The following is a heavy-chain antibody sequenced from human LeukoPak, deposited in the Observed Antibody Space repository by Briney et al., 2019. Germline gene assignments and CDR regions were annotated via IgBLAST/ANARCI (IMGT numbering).Heavy chain of an antibody. CDR1: EFTFSSYS. J-gene: IGHJ4*02. D-gene: IGHD3-16*02. Sequence: PGGSLRLSCAASEFTFSSYSMNWVRRAPGKGLEWVSSISSSSEFIYYADSVKGRFTISRDNAKNSLYLQMNSLRAEDTAVYYCARWLGAIAWPYYFDYWGQGTLVTVSS. V-gene: IGHV3-21*01. CDR3: ARWLGAIAWPYYFDY. CDR2: ISSSSEFI.